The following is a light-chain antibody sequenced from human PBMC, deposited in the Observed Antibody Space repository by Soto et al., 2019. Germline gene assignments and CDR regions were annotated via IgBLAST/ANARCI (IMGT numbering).Light chain of an antibody. CDR1: SSDVGNYNL. CDR2: EVT. Sequence: QSALTQPASVSGSPGQSITISCTGTSSDVGNYNLVSWYQQHPGKAPKLIIFEVTKRPSWVSNRFSGSKSGNTASLTISGIQAEDEADYYCCSYAGHNSLIFGGGTKLTVL. CDR3: CSYAGHNSLI. J-gene: IGLJ2*01. V-gene: IGLV2-23*02.